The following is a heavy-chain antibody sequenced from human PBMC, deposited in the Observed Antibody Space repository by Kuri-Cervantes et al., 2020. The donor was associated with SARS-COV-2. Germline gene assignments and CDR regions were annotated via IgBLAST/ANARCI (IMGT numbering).Heavy chain of an antibody. J-gene: IGHJ4*02. Sequence: GESLKISCTASGFTFGDYAISWVRQAPGKGLEWVGFIRSKAYGGTTEYAASVKGRFTISRDDSKSIAYLQMNSLKTEDTAVYYCTRYNDYVWGSYRPPFDYWGQGTLVTVSS. V-gene: IGHV3-49*04. CDR2: IRSKAYGGTT. D-gene: IGHD3-16*02. CDR1: GFTFGDYA. CDR3: TRYNDYVWGSYRPPFDY.